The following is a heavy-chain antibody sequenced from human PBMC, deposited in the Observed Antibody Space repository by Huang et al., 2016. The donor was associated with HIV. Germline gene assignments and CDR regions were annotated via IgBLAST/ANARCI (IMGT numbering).Heavy chain of an antibody. Sequence: QLQLQESGPGLVKPSETLSLTCTVSGSSISSSYYWGWIRQPPGKGLEWIGNIYYIGNISYNPALKRRVTISVDTSKNHISLKVDSVTAADTAVYYCARPLTGTTALGYWGQGTLVTVSS. CDR1: GSSISSSYY. J-gene: IGHJ4*02. CDR2: IYYIGNI. D-gene: IGHD1-20*01. CDR3: ARPLTGTTALGY. V-gene: IGHV4-39*01.